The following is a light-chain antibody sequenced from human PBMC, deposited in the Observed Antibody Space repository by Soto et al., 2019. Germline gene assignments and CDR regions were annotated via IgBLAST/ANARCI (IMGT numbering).Light chain of an antibody. CDR2: WAS. CDR3: HQYYSPPFA. CDR1: QTILYGSNNKNY. Sequence: IVMTQSPDSLGVSLGERATINCKCNQTILYGSNNKNYLSWYQQKPGQPPKLLIYWASTRKYGVPERFSGSGSGTDFTVSITNLQAEDVAVYYCHQYYSPPFAFGPGTKVHL. V-gene: IGKV4-1*01. J-gene: IGKJ3*01.